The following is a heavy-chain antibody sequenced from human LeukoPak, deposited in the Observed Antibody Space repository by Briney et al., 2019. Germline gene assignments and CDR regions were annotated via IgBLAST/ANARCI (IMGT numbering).Heavy chain of an antibody. D-gene: IGHD6-19*01. CDR3: AEFMPVGGTGVPFDY. V-gene: IGHV1-2*02. J-gene: IGHJ4*02. Sequence: GASVKVSCKASGYTFTVYYIHWVRQAPGQGLEWMGWMNPNSGDTHYAQKVQGRVTMTRDTAISTAYMELNRLRSDYTAGYYCAEFMPVGGTGVPFDYWGLGTLVTVSS. CDR2: MNPNSGDT. CDR1: GYTFTVYY.